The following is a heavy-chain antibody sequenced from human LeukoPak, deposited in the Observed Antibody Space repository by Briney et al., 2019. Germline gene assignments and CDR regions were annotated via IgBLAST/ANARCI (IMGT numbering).Heavy chain of an antibody. D-gene: IGHD6-19*01. CDR1: GGSFSGYY. CDR3: ARDFSPGWLPHNWFDP. CDR2: INHSGST. Sequence: SETLSLTCAVYGGSFSGYYWSWIRQPPGKGLEWIGEINHSGSTNYNPSLKSRVTISVDTSKNQFSLQLNSVTPEDTAVYYCARDFSPGWLPHNWFDPWGQGTLVTVSS. J-gene: IGHJ5*02. V-gene: IGHV4-34*01.